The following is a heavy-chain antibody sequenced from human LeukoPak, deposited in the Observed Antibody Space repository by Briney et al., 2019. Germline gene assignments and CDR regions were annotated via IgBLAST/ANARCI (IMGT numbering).Heavy chain of an antibody. CDR2: ISYDGSNK. Sequence: PGGSLRLSCAASGFTFSSYGMHWVRQAPGKGLEWVAVISYDGSNKYYADSVKGRFTISRDNSKNTLYLQMNSLRAEDTAVYYCAKDGVQYYYYYGMDVWGQGTTVTVSS. J-gene: IGHJ6*02. CDR3: AKDGVQYYYYYGMDV. CDR1: GFTFSSYG. D-gene: IGHD3-16*01. V-gene: IGHV3-30*18.